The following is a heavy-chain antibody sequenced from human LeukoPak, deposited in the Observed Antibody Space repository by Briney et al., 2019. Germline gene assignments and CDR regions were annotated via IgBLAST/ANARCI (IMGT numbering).Heavy chain of an antibody. J-gene: IGHJ4*02. CDR3: AGPLVSGSMIDY. Sequence: PSETLSLTCTVSGGSISSSSYDWGWIRQPPGKGLEWIGSIYYSGSTYYNPSLKSRVTISVDTSKNQFSLKLSSVTAADTAVYYCAGPLVSGSMIDYWGQGTLVTVSS. V-gene: IGHV4-39*01. CDR1: GGSISSSSYD. CDR2: IYYSGST. D-gene: IGHD1-26*01.